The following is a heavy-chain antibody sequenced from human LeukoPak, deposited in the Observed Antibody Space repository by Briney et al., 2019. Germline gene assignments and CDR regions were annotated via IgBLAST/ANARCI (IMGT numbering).Heavy chain of an antibody. CDR3: ARGSGSYYYYYYMDV. CDR1: GGSFSGYY. Sequence: SETLSLTCAVYGGSFSGYYWSWIRQPPGKGLEWIGEINHSGSTNYNPSLKSRVTLSVDTSKNQFSLKLSSVTAADTAVYYCARGSGSYYYYYYMDVWGKGTTVTVSS. D-gene: IGHD1-26*01. CDR2: INHSGST. J-gene: IGHJ6*03. V-gene: IGHV4-34*01.